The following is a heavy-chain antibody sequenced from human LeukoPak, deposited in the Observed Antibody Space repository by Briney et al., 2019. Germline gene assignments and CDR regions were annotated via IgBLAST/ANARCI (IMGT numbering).Heavy chain of an antibody. CDR3: ARAVDSSAFSAFQH. CDR2: IYYSGST. CDR1: GGSISSYY. V-gene: IGHV4-59*12. J-gene: IGHJ1*01. D-gene: IGHD3-22*01. Sequence: PSETLSLTCTVSGGSISSYYWSWIRQPPGKGLEWIGSIYYSGSTYYDPSLKSRVTISVDTSKNQFSLKLSSVTAADTAVYYCARAVDSSAFSAFQHWGQGTLVTVSS.